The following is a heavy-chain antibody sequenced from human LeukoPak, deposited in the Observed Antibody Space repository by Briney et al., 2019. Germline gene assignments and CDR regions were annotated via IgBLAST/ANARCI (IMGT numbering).Heavy chain of an antibody. CDR3: ARVGFLEGLLYSNWFHP. V-gene: IGHV4-39*07. Sequence: PSETLSLTCTVSGGSISSSSYYWGWIRQPPGKGLEWIGSIYYSGSTYYNPSLKSRVTKSVDTSKNQFSLKLSSVTAADTAVYYWARVGFLEGLLYSNWFHPRGQGTLVTVSS. CDR1: GGSISSSSYY. J-gene: IGHJ5*02. D-gene: IGHD3-3*01. CDR2: IYYSGST.